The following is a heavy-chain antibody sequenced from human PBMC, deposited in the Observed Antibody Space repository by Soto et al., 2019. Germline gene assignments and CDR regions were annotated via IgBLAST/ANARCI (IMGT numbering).Heavy chain of an antibody. CDR3: AKALYGSSSSPIDF. CDR2: ISSNGGST. V-gene: IGHV3-64D*06. CDR1: GFTFNSYA. J-gene: IGHJ1*01. Sequence: GGSLRLSCSASGFTFNSYAMHWVRQAPGKGLEYVSAISSNGGSTYYADSVKGRFTISRDNSKNSLYLQMNSLRTEDTAFYYCAKALYGSSSSPIDFWGQGT. D-gene: IGHD6-13*01.